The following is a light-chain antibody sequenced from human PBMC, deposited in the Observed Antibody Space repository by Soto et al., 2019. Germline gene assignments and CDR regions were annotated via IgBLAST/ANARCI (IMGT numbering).Light chain of an antibody. Sequence: ETVLTQSPGTLSLSPGGRATLSCRASQSVSSSYLAWYQQKPGQAPRLLIYGTSSRATGIPDRFSGSGSGTDFTLTISRLEPEDFAVYYCQQYGSSMYTFGQGTKVDIK. CDR2: GTS. CDR1: QSVSSSY. CDR3: QQYGSSMYT. V-gene: IGKV3-20*01. J-gene: IGKJ2*01.